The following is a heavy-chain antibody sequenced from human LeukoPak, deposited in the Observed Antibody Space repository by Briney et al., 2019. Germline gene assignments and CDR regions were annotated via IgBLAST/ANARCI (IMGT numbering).Heavy chain of an antibody. V-gene: IGHV4-34*01. CDR1: GGSSSGYY. CDR3: ARGMCSGGSCPPGYYFDY. CDR2: INHSGST. D-gene: IGHD2-15*01. Sequence: PSETLSLTCAVYGGSSSGYYWSWIRQPPGKGLEWIGEINHSGSTNYNPSLKSRVTISVDTSKNQFSLKLSSVTAADTAVYYCARGMCSGGSCPPGYYFDYWGQGTLVTVSS. J-gene: IGHJ4*02.